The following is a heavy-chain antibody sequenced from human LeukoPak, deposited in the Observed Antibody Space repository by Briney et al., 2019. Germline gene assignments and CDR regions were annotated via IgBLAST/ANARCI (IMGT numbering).Heavy chain of an antibody. CDR1: GFTFSSYA. D-gene: IGHD6-19*01. CDR2: ISYDGGNK. J-gene: IGHJ4*02. Sequence: GGSLRLSCAASGFTFSSYAMHWVRQAPGKGLEWVAVISYDGGNKYYADSVKGRFTISRDNSKNTLYLQMNSLKAEDTAVYYCAREPYSSGWYFSYYFDYWGQGTLVTVSS. V-gene: IGHV3-30-3*01. CDR3: AREPYSSGWYFSYYFDY.